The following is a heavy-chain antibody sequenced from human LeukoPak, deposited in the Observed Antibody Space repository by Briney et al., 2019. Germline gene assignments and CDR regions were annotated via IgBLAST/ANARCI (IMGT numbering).Heavy chain of an antibody. CDR1: GGSISDYY. V-gene: IGHV4-4*07. J-gene: IGHJ5*02. CDR2: MSTSGNS. CDR3: ARESGSMRWFDP. Sequence: PSETLSLTCPVSGGSISDYYWSWIRPPAGKGLEWIGRMSTSGNSNYIPSLVSRVTMSVDTSKNQFSLNLSSVTAADTAVYYCARESGSMRWFDPWGQGTLVTVSS. D-gene: IGHD6-25*01.